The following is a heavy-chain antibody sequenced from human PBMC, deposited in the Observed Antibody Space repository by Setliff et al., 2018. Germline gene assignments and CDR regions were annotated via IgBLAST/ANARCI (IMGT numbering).Heavy chain of an antibody. J-gene: IGHJ6*02. CDR1: GGSISSSSHY. CDR2: IYYSGST. CDR3: ARQQQLVIGSTAYYYYGMDV. Sequence: SETLSLTCAVSGGSISSSSHYWGWIRQSPGEGLEWIGIIYYSGSTYYNPSLKSRVTISVDTSKNQFSLKLSSVTAADTAVYYCARQQQLVIGSTAYYYYGMDVWGQGTTVTVSS. D-gene: IGHD6-13*01. V-gene: IGHV4-39*07.